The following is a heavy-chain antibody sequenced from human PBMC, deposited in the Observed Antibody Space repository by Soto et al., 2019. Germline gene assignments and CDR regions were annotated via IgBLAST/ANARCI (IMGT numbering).Heavy chain of an antibody. CDR1: GYTFTSYA. V-gene: IGHV1-3*01. CDR3: ARVPRTLNGIAMAGISDY. D-gene: IGHD6-19*01. J-gene: IGHJ4*02. CDR2: INAGNGNT. Sequence: ASVKVSCKASGYTFTSYAMHWVRQAPGQRLEWMGWINAGNGNTKYSQKFQGRVTITRDTSASTAYMELSSLRSEDTAVYYCARVPRTLNGIAMAGISDYWGQGTLVTVSS.